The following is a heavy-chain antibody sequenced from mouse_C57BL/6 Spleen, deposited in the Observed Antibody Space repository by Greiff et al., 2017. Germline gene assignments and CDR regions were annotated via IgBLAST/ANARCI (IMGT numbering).Heavy chain of an antibody. CDR2: IRNKANNHAT. J-gene: IGHJ4*01. CDR3: TLYYYGSSNYAMDY. V-gene: IGHV6-6*01. Sequence: EVKVVESGGGLVQPGGSMKLSCAASGFTFSDAWMDWVRQSPEKGLEWVAEIRNKANNHATYYAESVKGRFTISRDDSKSSVYLQMNSLRAEDTGIYDCTLYYYGSSNYAMDYWGQGTSVTVSS. CDR1: GFTFSDAW. D-gene: IGHD1-1*01.